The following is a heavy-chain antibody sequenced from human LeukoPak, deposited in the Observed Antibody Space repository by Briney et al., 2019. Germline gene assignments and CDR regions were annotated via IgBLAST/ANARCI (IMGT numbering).Heavy chain of an antibody. D-gene: IGHD3-9*01. V-gene: IGHV3-43*02. Sequence: GGSLRLSCAASGFTFDDYAMHWVRQAPGKGLEWVSLISGDGGSTYYADSAKGRFTISRDNSKNSLYLQMNSLRTEDTALCYCAKDMVGDILTGSGAFDIWGQGTMVTVSS. CDR3: AKDMVGDILTGSGAFDI. CDR2: ISGDGGST. J-gene: IGHJ3*02. CDR1: GFTFDDYA.